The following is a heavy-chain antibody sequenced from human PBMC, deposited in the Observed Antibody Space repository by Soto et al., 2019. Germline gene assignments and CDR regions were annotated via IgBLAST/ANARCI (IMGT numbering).Heavy chain of an antibody. CDR3: ARFTHVVVAARDVYNWFDP. J-gene: IGHJ5*02. CDR2: IIPIFGTG. D-gene: IGHD2-15*01. Sequence: QVQLVQSGAEVKKPGSSVKVSCKASGGTFSSYAISWVRQAPGQGLEWMGGIIPIFGTGNYAQKFQGRVTITADESTSTAYMELSSLRSEDTAVYYCARFTHVVVAARDVYNWFDPWGQGTLVTVSS. CDR1: GGTFSSYA. V-gene: IGHV1-69*01.